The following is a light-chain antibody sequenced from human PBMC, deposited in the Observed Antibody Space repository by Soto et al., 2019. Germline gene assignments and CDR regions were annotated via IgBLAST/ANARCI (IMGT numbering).Light chain of an antibody. CDR1: SGHSNYA. Sequence: QSVLTQSPSASASLGASVKLTCTLSSGHSNYAIAWHQLQPEKGPRFLIKLNSDGSHTKGDGIPDRFSGSSSGAERYLTISSLQSEDEADYYCQTWGTGIRVFGGGTQLTVL. CDR3: QTWGTGIRV. V-gene: IGLV4-69*01. CDR2: LNSDGSH. J-gene: IGLJ3*02.